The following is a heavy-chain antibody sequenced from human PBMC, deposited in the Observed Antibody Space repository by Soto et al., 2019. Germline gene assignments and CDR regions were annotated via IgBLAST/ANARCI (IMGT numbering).Heavy chain of an antibody. J-gene: IGHJ4*02. V-gene: IGHV3-15*01. Sequence: PVGSLRLSCAASGFTFSNAWMSWVRQAPGKGLEWVGRIKSKTDGGTTAYAAPVKGRFTISRDDSKNTLYLQMNSLKTEDTAVYYCTTVYVDFWSGSLTFDYWGQGTLVTVSS. CDR1: GFTFSNAW. CDR2: IKSKTDGGTT. D-gene: IGHD3-3*01. CDR3: TTVYVDFWSGSLTFDY.